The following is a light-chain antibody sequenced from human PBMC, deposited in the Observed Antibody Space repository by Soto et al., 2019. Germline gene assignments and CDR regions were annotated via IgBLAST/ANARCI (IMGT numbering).Light chain of an antibody. V-gene: IGKV1-39*01. J-gene: IGKJ1*01. Sequence: DIPMTQSPSSLSASVGDRVTIPCRASQNISIHLNWYQKKPGKAPKLLIYLASTLQSGVPSRFSGSGPGTDFTLTISSLQPEDFATYYCQQTYSTPWTFGPGTKVEMK. CDR1: QNISIH. CDR2: LAS. CDR3: QQTYSTPWT.